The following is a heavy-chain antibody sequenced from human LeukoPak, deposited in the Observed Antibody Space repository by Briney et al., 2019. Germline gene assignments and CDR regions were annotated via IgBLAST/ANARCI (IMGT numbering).Heavy chain of an antibody. CDR2: FDPEDGET. CDR1: GYTLTELS. D-gene: IGHD2-2*02. CDR3: ATRVGVVPAAIAFDY. Sequence: ASVKVSCKVSGYTLTELSMHWVRQAPGKGLEWMGGFDPEDGETTYAQKFQGRVTMTEDTSTDTAYMELSSLRSEDTAVYYCATRVGVVPAAIAFDYWGQGTLVTVSS. J-gene: IGHJ4*02. V-gene: IGHV1-24*01.